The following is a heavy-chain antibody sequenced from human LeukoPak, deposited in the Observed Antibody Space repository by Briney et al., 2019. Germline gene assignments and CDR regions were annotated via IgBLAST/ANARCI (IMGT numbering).Heavy chain of an antibody. D-gene: IGHD3-22*01. CDR3: AKASYYYDSSGYLHY. CDR1: GFTFSSYA. V-gene: IGHV3-23*01. Sequence: GGSLRLSCAASGFTFSSYAMSWVRQAPGKGLEWVSAISGSGGSTYYADSVKGRFTISRDNSKNTLYLQMNSLRAEDTAVYYCAKASYYYDSSGYLHYWGQGTLVTVSS. CDR2: ISGSGGST. J-gene: IGHJ4*02.